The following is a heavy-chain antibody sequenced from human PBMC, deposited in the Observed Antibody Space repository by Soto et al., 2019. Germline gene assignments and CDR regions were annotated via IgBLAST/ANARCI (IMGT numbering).Heavy chain of an antibody. CDR3: ARSSINAYYYDRSRRGPIDY. V-gene: IGHV3-30-3*01. CDR2: ISYDGSNK. J-gene: IGHJ4*02. D-gene: IGHD3-22*01. Sequence: QVQLVESGGGVVQPGRSLRLSCAASGFTFSSYAMHWVRQAPGKGLEWVAVISYDGSNKYYADSVKGRFTISRDNSKNSLYLQMNSLTAEDTAVYYCARSSINAYYYDRSRRGPIDYWGQGTLVTVSS. CDR1: GFTFSSYA.